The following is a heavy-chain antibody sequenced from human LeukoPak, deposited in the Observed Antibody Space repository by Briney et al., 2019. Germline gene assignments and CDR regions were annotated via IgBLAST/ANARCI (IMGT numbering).Heavy chain of an antibody. D-gene: IGHD2-2*01. J-gene: IGHJ5*02. CDR2: IYYSGST. V-gene: IGHV4-59*01. Sequence: PSETLSLTCTVSGGSISSYYWSWIRQPPGKGLEWIGYIYYSGSTNYNPSLKSRVTISVDTSKNQFSLKLSSVTAADTAVYYCVRDRGYCSSTSCLNWFDPWGQGTLVTVSS. CDR3: VRDRGYCSSTSCLNWFDP. CDR1: GGSISSYY.